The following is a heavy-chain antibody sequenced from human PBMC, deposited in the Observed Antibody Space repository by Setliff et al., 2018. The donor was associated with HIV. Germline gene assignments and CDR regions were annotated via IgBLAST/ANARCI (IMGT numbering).Heavy chain of an antibody. D-gene: IGHD2-15*01. CDR2: SHNNGNT. V-gene: IGHV4-59*08. CDR1: GGSISRYY. CDR3: ARQGSWLDS. Sequence: SETLSLTCTVSGGSISRYYWSWIRQPPGGGLEWIGYSHNNGNTHYNPSLKSRVTISVDTSKNHVSLRLNSVTAADTAVYYCARQGSWLDSWGQGTLVTVSS. J-gene: IGHJ5*01.